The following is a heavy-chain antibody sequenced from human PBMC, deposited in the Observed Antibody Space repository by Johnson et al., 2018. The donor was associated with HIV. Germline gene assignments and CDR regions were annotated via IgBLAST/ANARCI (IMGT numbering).Heavy chain of an antibody. D-gene: IGHD5-18*01. CDR2: IHYAGSNK. V-gene: IGHV3-30*02. Sequence: QVQLVESGGGVVQPGRSLRLSCAASGSTFSSYAMHWVRQAPGKGLEWVTFIHYAGSNKYYADSVKGRFTISRDNSKNTLYLQMNSLRAEDTAVYYCAKDVNEWVAWIQLWSPAFDIWGQGTMVTVSS. CDR3: AKDVNEWVAWIQLWSPAFDI. J-gene: IGHJ3*02. CDR1: GSTFSSYA.